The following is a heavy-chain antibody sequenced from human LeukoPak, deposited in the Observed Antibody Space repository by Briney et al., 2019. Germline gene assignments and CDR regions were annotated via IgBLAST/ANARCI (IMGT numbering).Heavy chain of an antibody. Sequence: GGSLRLSCAASGFTFSSYAMSWVRQAPGKGLEWVSGISGSGGSTYYADSVKGRFTIFRDNSKNTLYLQMNSLRAEDTAVYYCARAVAGNYYGMDVWGQGTTVTVSS. CDR1: GFTFSSYA. V-gene: IGHV3-23*01. CDR3: ARAVAGNYYGMDV. J-gene: IGHJ6*02. CDR2: ISGSGGST. D-gene: IGHD6-19*01.